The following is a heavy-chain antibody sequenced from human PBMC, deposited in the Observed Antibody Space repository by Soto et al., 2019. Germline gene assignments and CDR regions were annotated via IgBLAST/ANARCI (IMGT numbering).Heavy chain of an antibody. V-gene: IGHV1-69*01. CDR3: ARDLNYYGMDV. CDR2: IIPIFGTA. Sequence: QVQLVQTGAEVKKPGSSVKVSCKASGGTFSSYAISWVRQAPGQGLEWMGGIIPIFGTANYAQKFQGRVTITADESTSTANMELSSLRSEDTAVYYCARDLNYYGMDVWGQGTTVTVSS. J-gene: IGHJ6*02. CDR1: GGTFSSYA.